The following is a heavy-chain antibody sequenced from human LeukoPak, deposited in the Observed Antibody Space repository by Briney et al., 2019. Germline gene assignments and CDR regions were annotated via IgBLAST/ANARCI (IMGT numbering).Heavy chain of an antibody. CDR1: GFTFSDYY. CDR3: ATFQIVVVPAAEDFDY. Sequence: GGSLRLSCAASGFTFSDYYMSWIRQAPGKGLEWISDISNDGVTINYADSVKGRFTISRDNSKNTLYLQMDSLRAEDTAVYYCATFQIVVVPAAEDFDYWGQGTLVTVSS. D-gene: IGHD2-2*01. J-gene: IGHJ4*02. V-gene: IGHV3-11*01. CDR2: ISNDGVTI.